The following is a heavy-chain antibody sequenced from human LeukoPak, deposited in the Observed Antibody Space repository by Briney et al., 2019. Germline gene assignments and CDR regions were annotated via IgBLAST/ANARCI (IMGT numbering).Heavy chain of an antibody. CDR1: GGSFSGYY. CDR2: INHSGST. V-gene: IGHV4-34*01. Sequence: SETLSLTCAVYGGSFSGYYWSWIRQPPGKGLEWIGEINHSGSTNYNPSLKSRVTISVDTSKNQFSLKLSSVTAADTAVYYCARRWFGDEFDYWGQGTLVTVSS. J-gene: IGHJ4*02. D-gene: IGHD3-10*01. CDR3: ARRWFGDEFDY.